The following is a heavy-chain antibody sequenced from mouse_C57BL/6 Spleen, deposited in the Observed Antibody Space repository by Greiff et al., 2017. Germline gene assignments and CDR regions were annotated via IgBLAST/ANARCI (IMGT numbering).Heavy chain of an antibody. J-gene: IGHJ3*01. CDR3: ARSQPGGFAY. D-gene: IGHD3-2*02. CDR2: INPGSGGT. Sequence: QVQLQQSGAELVRPGTSVKVSCKASGYAFTNYLIERVKQRPGQGLEWIGVINPGSGGTNYNEKFKGKATLTADKSSSTAYMQLSSLTSEDSAVYFCARSQPGGFAYWGQGTLVTVSA. V-gene: IGHV1-54*01. CDR1: GYAFTNYL.